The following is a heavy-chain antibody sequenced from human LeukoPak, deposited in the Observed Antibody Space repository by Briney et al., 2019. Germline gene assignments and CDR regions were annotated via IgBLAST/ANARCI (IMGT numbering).Heavy chain of an antibody. CDR2: TRYDGSNK. J-gene: IGHJ4*02. D-gene: IGHD1-26*01. CDR3: AKDDGTYYFDS. V-gene: IGHV3-30*02. Sequence: PGGYLRLSCEASGFTFSAYGMHWVRQAPGKGLEWVAFTRYDGSNKVYADSVSGRFIISRDNSENTVYLQMNSLRPEDTAIYYCAKDDGTYYFDSWGRGTLVTVST. CDR1: GFTFSAYG.